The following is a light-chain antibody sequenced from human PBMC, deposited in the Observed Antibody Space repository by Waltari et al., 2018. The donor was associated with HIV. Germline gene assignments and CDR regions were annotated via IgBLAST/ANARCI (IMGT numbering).Light chain of an antibody. CDR2: KDS. V-gene: IGLV3-25*03. J-gene: IGLJ3*02. CDR3: QSADSSGNYQV. CDR1: ALPNQY. Sequence: SYELTQPPSVSVSPGQTARTTCSGDALPNQYAYGYQQKPGQAPVLVIYKDSERPSGIPERFSGSSSGTTVTLTISGVQAEDEADYYCQSADSSGNYQVFGGGTKLTVL.